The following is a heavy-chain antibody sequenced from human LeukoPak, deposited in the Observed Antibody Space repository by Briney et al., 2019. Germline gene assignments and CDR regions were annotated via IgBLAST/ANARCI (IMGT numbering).Heavy chain of an antibody. V-gene: IGHV3-30*18. J-gene: IGHJ4*02. CDR1: GFTFTSYC. D-gene: IGHD3-22*01. Sequence: GRSLTLSCAASGFTFTSYCMHWVRQAPGKGLERVAVISYDGSNKYYADSVKGRVTISRDNSKNTLYLQMNSLRAEDTAVYYCAKDVLHYDSSGYYYIFDYWGQGTLVAVSS. CDR3: AKDVLHYDSSGYYYIFDY. CDR2: ISYDGSNK.